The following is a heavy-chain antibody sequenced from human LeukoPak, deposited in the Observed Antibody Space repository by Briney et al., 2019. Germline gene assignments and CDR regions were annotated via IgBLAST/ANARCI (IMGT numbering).Heavy chain of an antibody. V-gene: IGHV4-38-2*02. CDR3: ARDPAGPTSYYYYYMDV. D-gene: IGHD2-2*01. CDR2: IYHSGST. CDR1: GYSISSGYY. Sequence: SETLSLTCTVSGYSISSGYYWGWTRQPPRKGLEWIGMIYHSGSTSYNPALQRRVTTTVDTSKYQHSLTLSSVTAANTAVYYCARDPAGPTSYYYYYMDVWGKGTTVTVSS. J-gene: IGHJ6*03.